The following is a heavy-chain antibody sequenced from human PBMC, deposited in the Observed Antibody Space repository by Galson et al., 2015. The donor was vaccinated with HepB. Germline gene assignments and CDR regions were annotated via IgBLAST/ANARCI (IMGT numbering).Heavy chain of an antibody. V-gene: IGHV3-21*01. Sequence: SLRLSCAASGFSFTGFSMNWVRQAPGKGLEWVSSISSRSSYLYYADSVKGRFTISRDNAKNSLYLQMNSLRAEDTAVYYCARAQLILDGMDVWGQGTTVTVSS. CDR3: ARAQLILDGMDV. D-gene: IGHD2-2*01. J-gene: IGHJ6*02. CDR2: ISSRSSYL. CDR1: GFSFTGFS.